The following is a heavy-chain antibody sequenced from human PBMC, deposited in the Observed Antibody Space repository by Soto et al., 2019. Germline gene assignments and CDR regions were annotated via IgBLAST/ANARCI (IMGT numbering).Heavy chain of an antibody. CDR1: GFTFSSYS. V-gene: IGHV3-48*02. Sequence: EVQLVESGGGSVQPGGSLRLSCAASGFTFSSYSMNWVRQAPGKGLEWVSYISSSSSTIYYADSVKGRFTISRDNAKNSLYLQMNSLRDEDTAVYYCARDRAWFGPHDAFDIWGQGTMVTVSS. J-gene: IGHJ3*02. CDR2: ISSSSSTI. D-gene: IGHD3-10*01. CDR3: ARDRAWFGPHDAFDI.